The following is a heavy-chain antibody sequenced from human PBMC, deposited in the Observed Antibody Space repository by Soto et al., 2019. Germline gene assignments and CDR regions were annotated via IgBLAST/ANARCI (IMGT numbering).Heavy chain of an antibody. J-gene: IGHJ5*02. V-gene: IGHV3-33*01. D-gene: IGHD4-4*01. CDR2: IWYDGSNK. Sequence: QVQLVESGGGVVQPGRSLRLSCAASGFTFSSYGMHWVRQAPGKGLEWVAVIWYDGSNKYYADSVKGRFTISRDNSKNTLYLQMNSLRAEDTAVYYCARVALLSTTSRVGWFDPWGQGTLVTVSS. CDR1: GFTFSSYG. CDR3: ARVALLSTTSRVGWFDP.